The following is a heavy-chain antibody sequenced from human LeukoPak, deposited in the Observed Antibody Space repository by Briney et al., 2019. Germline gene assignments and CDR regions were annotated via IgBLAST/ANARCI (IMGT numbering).Heavy chain of an antibody. Sequence: SETLSLTCAVYGGSFSGYYWSWIRQPPGKGLEWIGEINHSGSTNYNPSLKSRVTISVDTSKNQFSLKLSSATAADTAVYYCARGRLGIMDWGQGTLVTVSS. J-gene: IGHJ4*02. CDR1: GGSFSGYY. D-gene: IGHD6-19*01. CDR2: INHSGST. CDR3: ARGRLGIMD. V-gene: IGHV4-34*01.